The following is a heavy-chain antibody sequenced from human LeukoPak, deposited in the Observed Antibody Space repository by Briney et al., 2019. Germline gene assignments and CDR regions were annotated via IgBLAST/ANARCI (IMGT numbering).Heavy chain of an antibody. CDR1: GYTFTSYG. V-gene: IGHV1-18*01. D-gene: IGHD2-15*01. J-gene: IGHJ6*02. CDR3: ARDGQTRGYEPVYYYYGMDV. CDR2: ISAYNGNT. Sequence: GASVKVSCKASGYTFTSYGISWVRQAPGQGLEWMGWISAYNGNTNYAQKLRGRVTMTTDTSTSTAYMELRSLRSDDTAVYYCARDGQTRGYEPVYYYYGMDVWGQGTTVTVSS.